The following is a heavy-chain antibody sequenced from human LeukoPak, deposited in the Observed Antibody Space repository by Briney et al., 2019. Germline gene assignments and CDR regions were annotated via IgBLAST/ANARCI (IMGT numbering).Heavy chain of an antibody. CDR3: ARDLGNDFWSGYPGDAFDI. CDR2: IYHSGST. J-gene: IGHJ3*02. Sequence: SETLSLTXTVSGYSISSGYYWGWIRHPPGKGLEWIGSIYHSGSTYYNPSLKSRVTISVDTSKNQFSLKLSSVTAADTAVYYCARDLGNDFWSGYPGDAFDIWGQGTMVTVSS. V-gene: IGHV4-38-2*02. CDR1: GYSISSGYY. D-gene: IGHD3-3*01.